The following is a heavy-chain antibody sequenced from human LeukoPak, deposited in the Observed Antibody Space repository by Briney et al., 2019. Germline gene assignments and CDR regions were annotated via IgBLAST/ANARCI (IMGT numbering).Heavy chain of an antibody. CDR2: ILYSGTT. J-gene: IGHJ5*02. CDR3: ARTKEGGDWSDH. V-gene: IGHV4-39*01. CDR1: GASTSSSGFY. D-gene: IGHD2-21*01. Sequence: SETLSLTCTVSGASTSSSGFYWAWIRQPPGKGLEWIGSILYSGTTYYNPSLKGRVTISVDASKNQFSLKLSPVTAADTAVYYCARTKEGGDWSDHWGQGTLVTVSS.